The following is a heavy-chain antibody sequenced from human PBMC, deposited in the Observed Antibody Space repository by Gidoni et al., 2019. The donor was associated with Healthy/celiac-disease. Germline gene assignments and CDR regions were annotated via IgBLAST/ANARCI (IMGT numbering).Heavy chain of an antibody. J-gene: IGHJ4*02. Sequence: QLQLQESGPGLVKPSETLSLTCTVSGDSISGSTYYWGWIRQPPGKGLEYIGSIYYSGSTYSNPSLKSRVTISVDTSKNQISLKLTSVTAADTAVYYCARTVSGDYVNHWGQGTLVTVSS. CDR1: GDSISGSTYY. V-gene: IGHV4-39*01. CDR3: ARTVSGDYVNH. D-gene: IGHD3-10*01. CDR2: IYYSGST.